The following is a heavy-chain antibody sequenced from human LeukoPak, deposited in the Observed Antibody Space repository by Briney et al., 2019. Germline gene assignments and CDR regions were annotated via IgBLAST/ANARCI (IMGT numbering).Heavy chain of an antibody. CDR3: AATRVCGGVLLRPNCLYFEN. J-gene: IGHJ4*02. V-gene: IGHV3-23*01. CDR1: GFTFNNYV. D-gene: IGHD3-10*01. CDR2: IDYAGGST. Sequence: GGSLRLSCAASGFTFNNYVMSWVRQAPGRGLEWVSGIDYAGGSTNYADSVQGRFTVSRDNSKNTLYLQMNSLRAEDTAIYYCAATRVCGGVLLRPNCLYFENWGQGTLVTASS.